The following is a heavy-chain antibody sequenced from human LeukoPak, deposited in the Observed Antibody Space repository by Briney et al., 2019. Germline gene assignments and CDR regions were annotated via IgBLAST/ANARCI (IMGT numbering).Heavy chain of an antibody. CDR1: GYSISSGNY. D-gene: IGHD3-10*01. J-gene: IGHJ5*02. CDR3: ARGSPYGTNWFDP. V-gene: IGHV4-38-2*02. CDR2: IYHSGST. Sequence: SETLSLTCTVSGYSISSGNYWDWIRQPPGKGLEWIGSIYHSGSTYYNPSLKSRVTISVDTSKNQFSLKLSSVTAADTAVYYCARGSPYGTNWFDPWGQGTLVTVSS.